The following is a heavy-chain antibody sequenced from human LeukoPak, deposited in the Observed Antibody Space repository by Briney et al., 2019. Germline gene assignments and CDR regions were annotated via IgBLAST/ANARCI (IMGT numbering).Heavy chain of an antibody. D-gene: IGHD3-10*01. CDR1: GYTFTSYG. CDR3: AREGTMVRGVMPNYYYGGMDV. CDR2: ISAYNGNT. J-gene: IGHJ6*02. V-gene: IGHV1-18*01. Sequence: GASVKVSCKASGYTFTSYGISWVRQAPGQGLEWMGWISAYNGNTNYAQKLQGRVTMTTDTSTSTAYTELRSLRSDDTAVYYCAREGTMVRGVMPNYYYGGMDVWGQGTTVTVSS.